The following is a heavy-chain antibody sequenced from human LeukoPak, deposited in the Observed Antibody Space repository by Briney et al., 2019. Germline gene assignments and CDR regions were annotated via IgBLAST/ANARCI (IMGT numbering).Heavy chain of an antibody. V-gene: IGHV1-46*01. D-gene: IGHD3-3*01. Sequence: ASVKVSCKASGYTFTKYYMNWVRQAPGQGLEWMGIMHPTGDSTNYAQKFQARVTLTRDTSTGTFYMELSSLTSEDTAVYYCARHDFDLPMIYSFFVHWGQGTLVTVSS. J-gene: IGHJ5*02. CDR1: GYTFTKYY. CDR2: MHPTGDST. CDR3: ARHDFDLPMIYSFFVH.